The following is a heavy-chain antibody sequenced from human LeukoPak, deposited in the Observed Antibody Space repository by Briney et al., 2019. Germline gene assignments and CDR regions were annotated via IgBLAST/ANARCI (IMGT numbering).Heavy chain of an antibody. Sequence: PGGSLRLSCAASGFTVSSKYMSWVRQAPGKGLEWVSVIYSGGSTYYADSVKGRFTISRDNSKNTLYPQMNRLRAEDTAVYYCARGCSSTSCYGFDYWGQGTLVTVSS. D-gene: IGHD2-2*01. CDR1: GFTVSSKY. V-gene: IGHV3-53*01. CDR2: IYSGGST. CDR3: ARGCSSTSCYGFDY. J-gene: IGHJ4*02.